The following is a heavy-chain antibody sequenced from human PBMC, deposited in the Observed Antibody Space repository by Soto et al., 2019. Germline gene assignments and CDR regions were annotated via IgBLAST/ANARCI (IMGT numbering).Heavy chain of an antibody. CDR2: ISGSGGST. CDR3: AKFPSPWELRNPFDY. J-gene: IGHJ4*02. V-gene: IGHV3-23*01. CDR1: GFTFSSYA. D-gene: IGHD1-26*01. Sequence: EVQLLESGGGLVQPGGSLRLSCAASGFTFSSYAMSWVRQAPGKGLEWVSAISGSGGSTYYADSVKGRFTISRDNSKNTPYLQMNSLRAEDTAVYYCAKFPSPWELRNPFDYWGQGTLVTVSS.